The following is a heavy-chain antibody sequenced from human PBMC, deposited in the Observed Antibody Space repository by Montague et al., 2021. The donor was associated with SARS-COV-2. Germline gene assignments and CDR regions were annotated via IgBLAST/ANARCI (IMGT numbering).Heavy chain of an antibody. CDR2: ISSSGSTI. D-gene: IGHD4-17*01. J-gene: IGHJ3*02. CDR1: GFTFSSYE. CDR3: ARDEAVDAFDI. V-gene: IGHV3-48*03. Sequence: LRLSCAASGFTFSSYEMNWVRQAPGKGLEWVSYISSSGSTIYYADSVKGRFTISRDNAKNSLYLQMNSLRAEDTAVYYCARDEAVDAFDIWGQGTMVTVSS.